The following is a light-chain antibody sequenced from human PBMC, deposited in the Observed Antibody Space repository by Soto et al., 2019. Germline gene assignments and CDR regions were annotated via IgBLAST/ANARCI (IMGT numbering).Light chain of an antibody. Sequence: DLQMTQSPSSLSASVGDRVTITCRSSQSITSYLNWYQQKPGKAPKLLIYAASSLQSGVPSRFSGSGSGTDFTLTISSLQPEDCATYYCQQSYNIFLPFGGGTKVEIK. V-gene: IGKV1-39*01. CDR3: QQSYNIFLP. CDR2: AAS. J-gene: IGKJ4*01. CDR1: QSITSY.